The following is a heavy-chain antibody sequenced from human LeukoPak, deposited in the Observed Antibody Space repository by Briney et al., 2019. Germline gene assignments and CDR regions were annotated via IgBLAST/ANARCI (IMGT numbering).Heavy chain of an antibody. Sequence: ASVKVSCKASGYTFTSYGISWVRRAPGQGLEWMGWISAYNGNTNYAQKLQGRVTMTTDTSTSTAYMELRSLRSDDTAVYYCARVVRYFDWLGDAFDIWGQGTMVTVSS. D-gene: IGHD3-9*01. CDR3: ARVVRYFDWLGDAFDI. J-gene: IGHJ3*02. CDR1: GYTFTSYG. V-gene: IGHV1-18*04. CDR2: ISAYNGNT.